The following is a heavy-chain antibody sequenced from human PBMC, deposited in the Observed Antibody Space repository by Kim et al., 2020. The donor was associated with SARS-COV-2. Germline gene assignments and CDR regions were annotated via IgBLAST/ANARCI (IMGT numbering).Heavy chain of an antibody. J-gene: IGHJ4*02. CDR3: AREAGEAGYYFDY. V-gene: IGHV1-46*01. D-gene: IGHD7-27*01. Sequence: YAQKFQGRVTMTRDTSTSTVYMELSSLRSEDTAVYYCAREAGEAGYYFDYWGQGTLVTVSS.